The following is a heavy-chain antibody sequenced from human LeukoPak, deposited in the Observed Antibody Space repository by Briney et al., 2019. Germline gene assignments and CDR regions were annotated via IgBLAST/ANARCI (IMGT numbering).Heavy chain of an antibody. CDR2: IYYSGST. Sequence: SETLSLTCTVSGGSISSGGYYWSWIRQHPGKGLEWIGYIYYSGSTYYNPSLKSRVTISVDTSKNQFSLKLSSVTAADTAVYYCARDRMVRGLYYYGMDVWGQGTTVTVSS. CDR3: ARDRMVRGLYYYGMDV. D-gene: IGHD3-10*01. J-gene: IGHJ6*02. CDR1: GGSISSGGYY. V-gene: IGHV4-31*03.